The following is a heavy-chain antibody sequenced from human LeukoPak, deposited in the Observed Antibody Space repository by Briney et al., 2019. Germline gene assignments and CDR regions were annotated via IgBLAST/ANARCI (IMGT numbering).Heavy chain of an antibody. V-gene: IGHV3-23*01. CDR2: ISGSGGST. J-gene: IGHJ4*02. CDR1: GFTFSSYG. D-gene: IGHD6-13*01. Sequence: GGSLRLSCAASGFTFSSYGMSWVRQAPGKGLEWVSAISGSGGSTYYADSVKGRFTISRDNSKNTLYLQMNSLRAEDTAVYYCATSKRYSSSWYYFDYWGQGTLVTVSS. CDR3: ATSKRYSSSWYYFDY.